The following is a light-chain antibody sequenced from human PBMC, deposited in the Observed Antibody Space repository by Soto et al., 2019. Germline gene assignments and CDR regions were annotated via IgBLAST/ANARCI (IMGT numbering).Light chain of an antibody. CDR1: QSVSSSY. Sequence: EIVSTQSPGTLSLSPGEGATLSCRASQSVSSSYLAWYQQKPGQAPRLLIYGASSRATGIPDRFSGSGSGTDFTLTISRLEPEDFAVYYCQQYGSSPRTFGQGTKVAIK. CDR3: QQYGSSPRT. CDR2: GAS. J-gene: IGKJ1*01. V-gene: IGKV3-20*01.